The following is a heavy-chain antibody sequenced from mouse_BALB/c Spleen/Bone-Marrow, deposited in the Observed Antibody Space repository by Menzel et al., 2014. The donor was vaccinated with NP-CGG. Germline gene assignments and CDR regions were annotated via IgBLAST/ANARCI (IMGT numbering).Heavy chain of an antibody. V-gene: IGHV1-14*01. CDR1: GYTFTSYV. Sequence: ESGPELVKPGASVKMSCKASGYTFTSYVMHWVKQKPGQGLEWIGYINPYNDGTKYNEKFKGMATLTSDRSSSTAYMELSSLTSEDSAVYYGAKGGNYRYDFDYWGQGTTLTVSS. D-gene: IGHD2-14*01. J-gene: IGHJ2*01. CDR2: INPYNDGT. CDR3: AKGGNYRYDFDY.